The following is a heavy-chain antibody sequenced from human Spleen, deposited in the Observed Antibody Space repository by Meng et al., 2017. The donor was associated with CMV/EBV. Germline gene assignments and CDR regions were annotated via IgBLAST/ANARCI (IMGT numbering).Heavy chain of an antibody. CDR1: GFTFSSYW. CDR2: IKQDGSKK. Sequence: GESLKISCAASGFTFSSYWMSWVRQAPGKGLEWVANIKQDGSKKYYVDSVKGRFTISRDNAKNSLYLQMNSLRAEDTAVYYCASLIFDPTFGRYCGGDCYSRDFDYWGQGTLVTVSS. CDR3: ASLIFDPTFGRYCGGDCYSRDFDY. V-gene: IGHV3-7*01. D-gene: IGHD2-21*01. J-gene: IGHJ4*02.